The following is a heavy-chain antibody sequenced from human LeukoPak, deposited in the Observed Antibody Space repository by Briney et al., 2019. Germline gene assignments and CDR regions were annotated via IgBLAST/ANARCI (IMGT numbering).Heavy chain of an antibody. CDR3: ARQKILDDNYDSSGYYVDQ. V-gene: IGHV4-39*01. Sequence: SETLSLTCSVSNASIISSSYYWGWIRQPPGKGLEWIGSIYYRGRTYYNPSLKIRVTISADTSKNQFSLNLNSVTASDTAVYYCARQKILDDNYDSSGYYVDQWGQGNLVTVSS. J-gene: IGHJ4*02. CDR2: IYYRGRT. CDR1: NASIISSSYY. D-gene: IGHD3-22*01.